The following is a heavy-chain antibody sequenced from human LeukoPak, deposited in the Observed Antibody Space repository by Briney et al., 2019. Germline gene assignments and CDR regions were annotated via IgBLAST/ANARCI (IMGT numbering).Heavy chain of an antibody. CDR3: ARARVGATDYFDY. J-gene: IGHJ4*02. V-gene: IGHV1-2*02. Sequence: ASVKVSCKASGYTFTGYYMHWVRQAPGQGLEWMGWINPNSGGTNYAQKFQGRVTVTRDTSISTAYMELSRLRSNDTAVYYCARARVGATDYFDYWGQGTLVTVSS. D-gene: IGHD1-26*01. CDR2: INPNSGGT. CDR1: GYTFTGYY.